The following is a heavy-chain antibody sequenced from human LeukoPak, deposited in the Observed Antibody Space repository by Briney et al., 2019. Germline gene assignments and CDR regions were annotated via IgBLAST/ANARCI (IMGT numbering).Heavy chain of an antibody. CDR3: ARVLYYGSGSYYIISTAGNWFDP. CDR2: ISSSSSTI. D-gene: IGHD3-10*01. CDR1: GFTFSSYS. V-gene: IGHV3-48*01. Sequence: PGGSLRLSCAASGFTFSSYSMNWVRQAPGKGLEWVSYISSSSSTIYYADSVKGRFTISRDNAKNSLYLQMNSLRAEDTAVYYCARVLYYGSGSYYIISTAGNWFDPWGQGTLVTVSS. J-gene: IGHJ5*02.